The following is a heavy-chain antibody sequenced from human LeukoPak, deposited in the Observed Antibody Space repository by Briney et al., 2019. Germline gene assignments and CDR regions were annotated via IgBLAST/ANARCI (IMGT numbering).Heavy chain of an antibody. Sequence: GGSLRLSCAASGFTLSSFGMHWVRRAPGKGLEWVAVIWYDGSNKYYADSMKGRFTISRDNSKNTLYLQMNSLRAEDTAVYYCGRVGYRSGWFFIDYWGQGTLVTVSS. CDR2: IWYDGSNK. D-gene: IGHD6-19*01. CDR1: GFTLSSFG. CDR3: GRVGYRSGWFFIDY. J-gene: IGHJ4*02. V-gene: IGHV3-33*01.